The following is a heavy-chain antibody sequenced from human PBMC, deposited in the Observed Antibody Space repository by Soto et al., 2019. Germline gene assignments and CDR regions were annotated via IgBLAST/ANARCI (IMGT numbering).Heavy chain of an antibody. CDR2: VSGNNGDT. J-gene: IGHJ6*02. D-gene: IGHD2-8*02. V-gene: IGHV1-18*01. Sequence: QVQLVQSGGEMKKPGASVTVSCKASGYTFTSYGISWVRQAPGQGLQRMGWVSGNNGDTKYARKFQGTGSMTTDTSTSTACMELRSLRADDTAGYFCARQSVGGVQAYYGMEVWGQGTTVTVSS. CDR3: ARQSVGGVQAYYGMEV. CDR1: GYTFTSYG.